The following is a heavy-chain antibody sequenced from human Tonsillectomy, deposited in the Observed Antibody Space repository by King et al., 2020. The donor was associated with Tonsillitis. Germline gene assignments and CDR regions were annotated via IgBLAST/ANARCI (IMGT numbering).Heavy chain of an antibody. CDR1: GGSISSYF. V-gene: IGHV4-59*13. Sequence: QLQESGPGLVKPSETLSLTCTVSGGSISSYFWGWIRQPPGKGLEWIGHIYYSGSTKSNPSLKSRVTISVDTSQIQFSLKLRSVTAADTAVYYCARGIAVAGLHYFDFWDQGTLVTVSS. CDR2: IYYSGST. J-gene: IGHJ4*02. CDR3: ARGIAVAGLHYFDF. D-gene: IGHD6-19*01.